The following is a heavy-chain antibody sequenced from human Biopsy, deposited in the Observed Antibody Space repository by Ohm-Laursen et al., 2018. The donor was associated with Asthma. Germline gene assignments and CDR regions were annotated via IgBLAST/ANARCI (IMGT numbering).Heavy chain of an antibody. CDR1: GYTFTAYF. D-gene: IGHD3-10*01. CDR3: ARLTYGSGSDYFDY. V-gene: IGHV1-2*06. Sequence: SSVKVSCKASGYTFTAYFIHWVRQAPGQGLEWMGRINPNTGGTDYAQQFQGRVTMTRDTSISTAYMELNRLTSDDTAVYYCARLTYGSGSDYFDYWGQGALVTVSP. CDR2: INPNTGGT. J-gene: IGHJ4*02.